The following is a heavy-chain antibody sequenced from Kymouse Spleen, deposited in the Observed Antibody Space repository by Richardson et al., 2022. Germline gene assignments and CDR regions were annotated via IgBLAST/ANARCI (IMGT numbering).Heavy chain of an antibody. CDR1: GGSFSGYY. CDR3: ARGHSSSSYYYYGMDV. CDR2: INHSGST. D-gene: IGHD6-6*01. Sequence: QVQLQQWGAGLLKPSETLSLTCAVYGGSFSGYYWSWIRQPPGKGLEWIGEINHSGSTNYNPSLKSRVTISVDTSKNQFSLKLSSVTAADTAVYYCARGHSSSSYYYYGMDVWGQGTTVTVSS. J-gene: IGHJ6*02. V-gene: IGHV4-34*01.